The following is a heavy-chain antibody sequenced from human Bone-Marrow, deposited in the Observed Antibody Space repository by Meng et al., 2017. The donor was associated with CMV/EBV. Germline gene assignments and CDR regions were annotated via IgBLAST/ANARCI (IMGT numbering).Heavy chain of an antibody. D-gene: IGHD3-10*01. Sequence: SETLSLTCTVSGGSISSSSYYWGWIRQPPGKWLEWIGSIYYSGSTYYNPSLKSRVTISVDTSKNQFSLKLSSVTAADTAVYYCARENDAGYYFDYWGQGTLVTVSS. CDR2: IYYSGST. J-gene: IGHJ4*02. CDR1: GGSISSSSYY. V-gene: IGHV4-39*07. CDR3: ARENDAGYYFDY.